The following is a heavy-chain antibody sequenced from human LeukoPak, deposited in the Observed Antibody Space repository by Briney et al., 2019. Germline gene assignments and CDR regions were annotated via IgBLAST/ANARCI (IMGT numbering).Heavy chain of an antibody. CDR1: GYTFTSYY. D-gene: IGHD7-27*01. J-gene: IGHJ3*02. Sequence: SVNVSCKASGYTFTSYYMHWVRQAPGQGLEWTGIINPSGGSTTYAQKFQGRVTVTRDTSTSTVYMELGSLRSEDTAVYYCARAPRTGDYAFDIWGQGAIGSVSS. V-gene: IGHV1-46*01. CDR3: ARAPRTGDYAFDI. CDR2: INPSGGST.